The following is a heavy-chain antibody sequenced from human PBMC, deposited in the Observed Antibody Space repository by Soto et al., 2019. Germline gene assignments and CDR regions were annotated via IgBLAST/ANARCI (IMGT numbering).Heavy chain of an antibody. CDR2: IIVGSGNT. Sequence: ASVKVSCKASGFTFTSSAVQWVRQARGQRLEWIGWIIVGSGNTNYAQKFQERVTITRDMSTSTAYMELSSLRSEDTAVYYCAAPRIAAQYYYYYGMDVWGQGTTVTVSS. CDR1: GFTFTSSA. D-gene: IGHD6-6*01. J-gene: IGHJ6*02. CDR3: AAPRIAAQYYYYYGMDV. V-gene: IGHV1-58*01.